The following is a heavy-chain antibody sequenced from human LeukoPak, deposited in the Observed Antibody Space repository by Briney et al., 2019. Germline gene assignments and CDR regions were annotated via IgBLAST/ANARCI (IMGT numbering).Heavy chain of an antibody. CDR3: ARSFGEFEKGYYYYYYMDV. D-gene: IGHD3-10*01. V-gene: IGHV1-2*02. Sequence: ASVKVSCKASGYTFTGYYMHWVRQAPGQGLEWMGWINPNSGGTNYAQKFQGRVTMTRDTSISTAYMELRSLRSDDTAVYYCARSFGEFEKGYYYYYYMDVWGKGTTVTISS. CDR2: INPNSGGT. CDR1: GYTFTGYY. J-gene: IGHJ6*03.